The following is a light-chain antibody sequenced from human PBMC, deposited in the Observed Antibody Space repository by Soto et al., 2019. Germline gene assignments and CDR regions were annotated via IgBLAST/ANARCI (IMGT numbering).Light chain of an antibody. CDR2: GAS. V-gene: IGKV3-20*01. CDR1: QGISSGY. J-gene: IGKJ1*01. Sequence: ENVLTQSPGTLSLSPGERATLSCRASQGISSGYLAWYQQKPGQAPRLLIYGASSRAAGIPDRFSGSGSGTDFSLTIGRLEPEDFAVYFCQQYDSSPPTFGQGTKVDIK. CDR3: QQYDSSPPT.